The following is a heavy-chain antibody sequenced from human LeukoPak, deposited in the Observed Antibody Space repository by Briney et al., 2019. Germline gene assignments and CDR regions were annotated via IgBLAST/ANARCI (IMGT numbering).Heavy chain of an antibody. CDR3: ARRGPNYYGSGSHDWFDP. Sequence: EPSETLSLTCPVSGGSISDHYLSWIRQPPGKGLEWVGEITSGGTTNYNPSLKSRVTISVDTSNKQFSLNLSSVTAADTAVYYCARRGPNYYGSGSHDWFDPWGQGTLVIVSS. V-gene: IGHV4-34*01. CDR1: GGSISDHY. J-gene: IGHJ5*02. CDR2: ITSGGTT. D-gene: IGHD3-10*01.